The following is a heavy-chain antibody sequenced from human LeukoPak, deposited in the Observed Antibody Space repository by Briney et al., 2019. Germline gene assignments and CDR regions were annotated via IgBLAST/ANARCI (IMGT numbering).Heavy chain of an antibody. CDR2: IWYDGSNK. CDR3: AREAGYSSSLADY. D-gene: IGHD6-13*01. J-gene: IGHJ4*02. V-gene: IGHV3-33*01. Sequence: GRSLRLSCAASGFTFSSYGMHWVRQAPGKGLEWVAVIWYDGSNKYYADSVKGRFTISRDNSKNTLYLQMNSLRAEDTAVYYCAREAGYSSSLADYWGQGTLVTVSS. CDR1: GFTFSSYG.